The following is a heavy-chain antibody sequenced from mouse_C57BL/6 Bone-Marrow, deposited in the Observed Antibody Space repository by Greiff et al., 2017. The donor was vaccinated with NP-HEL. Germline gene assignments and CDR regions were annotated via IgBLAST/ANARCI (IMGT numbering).Heavy chain of an antibody. CDR2: IYPRSGNT. D-gene: IGHD1-1*01. CDR1: GYTFTSYG. V-gene: IGHV1-81*01. Sequence: VQLQQSGAELARPGASVKLSCKASGYTFTSYGISWVKQRPGQGLEWIGEIYPRSGNTYYNEKFKGKATLTADKSSSTAYMELRSLTSEDSAVYFCARITPIYYYGSSYSAWFAYWGQGTLVTVSA. J-gene: IGHJ3*01. CDR3: ARITPIYYYGSSYSAWFAY.